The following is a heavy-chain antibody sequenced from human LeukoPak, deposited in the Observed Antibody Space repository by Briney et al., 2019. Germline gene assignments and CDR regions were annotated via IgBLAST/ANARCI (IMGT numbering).Heavy chain of an antibody. CDR1: GGSISSSSYY. J-gene: IGHJ4*02. CDR2: IYYGGST. V-gene: IGHV4-39*01. Sequence: SETLSLTCTVTGGSISSSSYYWGWIRQPPGKGLEWIGSIYYGGSTYYNPSLKSRVTISVDTSRNQFSLKLSSVTAADTAVYYCARLGLSLIDYWGQGTLVTVSS. D-gene: IGHD2/OR15-2a*01. CDR3: ARLGLSLIDY.